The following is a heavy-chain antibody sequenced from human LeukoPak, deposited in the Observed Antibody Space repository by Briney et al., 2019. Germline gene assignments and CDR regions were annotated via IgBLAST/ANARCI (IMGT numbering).Heavy chain of an antibody. Sequence: ASVKVSCKASGYTFTGYYMHWVRQAPGRGLEWMGWINPNSGGTNYAQKFQGWVTMTRDTSISTAYMELSSLRSEDTAVYYCARGDCSGGSCLAEYFQHWGQGTLVTVSS. V-gene: IGHV1-2*04. D-gene: IGHD2-15*01. CDR2: INPNSGGT. CDR1: GYTFTGYY. CDR3: ARGDCSGGSCLAEYFQH. J-gene: IGHJ1*01.